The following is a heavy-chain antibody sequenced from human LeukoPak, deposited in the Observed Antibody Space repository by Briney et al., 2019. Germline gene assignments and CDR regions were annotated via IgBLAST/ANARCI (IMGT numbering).Heavy chain of an antibody. V-gene: IGHV1-46*01. D-gene: IGHD3-10*01. CDR3: ARGLLWFGVDP. CDR1: GYTFTSYG. CDR2: INPSGGST. Sequence: ASVKVSCKASGYTFTSYGISWVRQAPGQGLEWMGIINPSGGSTSYAQKFQGRVTMTRDTSTSTVYMELSSLRSEDTAVYYCARGLLWFGVDPWGQGTLVTVSS. J-gene: IGHJ5*02.